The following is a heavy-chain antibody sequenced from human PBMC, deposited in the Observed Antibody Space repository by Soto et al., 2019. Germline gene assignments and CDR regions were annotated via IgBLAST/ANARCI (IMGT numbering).Heavy chain of an antibody. CDR2: IDPSDSYT. J-gene: IGHJ2*01. V-gene: IGHV5-10-1*01. CDR3: ARPPRGYQYFDL. Sequence: QVPGKGLEWMGRIDPSDSYTNCSPSFQGHVTISADKSISTAYLQWSSLKASDTAMYYCARPPRGYQYFDLWGRGTLVTVSS. D-gene: IGHD5-12*01.